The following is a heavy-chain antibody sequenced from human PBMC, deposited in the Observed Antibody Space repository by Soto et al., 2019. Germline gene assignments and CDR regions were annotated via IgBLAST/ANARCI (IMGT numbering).Heavy chain of an antibody. D-gene: IGHD3-10*01. Sequence: ASVKVSCKVSGYTLTELSMHWVRQAPGKGLEWMGGFDPEDGETIYALKFQGRVTMTEDTSTDTAYMELSSLRSEDTAVYYCATEPSTMVRGVIQYFQHWGQGTLVTVSS. J-gene: IGHJ1*01. V-gene: IGHV1-24*01. CDR1: GYTLTELS. CDR2: FDPEDGET. CDR3: ATEPSTMVRGVIQYFQH.